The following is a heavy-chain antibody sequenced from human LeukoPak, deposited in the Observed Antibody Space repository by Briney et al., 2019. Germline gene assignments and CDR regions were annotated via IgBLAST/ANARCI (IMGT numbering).Heavy chain of an antibody. Sequence: SETLSLTCTVSGGSISSYYWSWIRQPPGKGLEWIGYIYYSGSTNYNPSLKSRVTISVDTSKNQFSLKLSSVTAADTAVYYCARAAENYDFWSGYYFAWFDPWGQGTLVTVSS. J-gene: IGHJ5*02. V-gene: IGHV4-59*01. CDR1: GGSISSYY. D-gene: IGHD3-3*01. CDR3: ARAAENYDFWSGYYFAWFDP. CDR2: IYYSGST.